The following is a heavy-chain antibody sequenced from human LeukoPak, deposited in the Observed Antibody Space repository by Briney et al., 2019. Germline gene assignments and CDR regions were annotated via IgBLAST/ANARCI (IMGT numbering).Heavy chain of an antibody. CDR2: IYHSGST. Sequence: PSQTLSLTCTVSGGSISSGGYYWSWIRQPPGKGLEWIGYIYHSGSTYYNPSLKSRVTISVDRSKNQFSLKLSSVTAADTAVYYCARGHHAREYCSGGSCQNWGYYFDYWGQGTLVTVSS. CDR1: GGSISSGGYY. CDR3: ARGHHAREYCSGGSCQNWGYYFDY. V-gene: IGHV4-30-2*01. J-gene: IGHJ4*02. D-gene: IGHD2-15*01.